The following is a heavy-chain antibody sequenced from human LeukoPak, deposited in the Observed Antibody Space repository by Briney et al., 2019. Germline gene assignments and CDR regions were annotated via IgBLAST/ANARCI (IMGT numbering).Heavy chain of an antibody. CDR2: ISSSSSTI. CDR1: GFTFGSYS. CDR3: ARDATGYSSSWD. Sequence: SGGSLRLSCAASGFTFGSYSMNWVRQAPGKGLEWVSYISSSSSTIYYADSVKGRFTISRDNAKNSLYLQMNSLRAEDTAVYYCARDATGYSSSWDWGQGTMVTVSS. D-gene: IGHD6-13*01. V-gene: IGHV3-48*01. J-gene: IGHJ3*01.